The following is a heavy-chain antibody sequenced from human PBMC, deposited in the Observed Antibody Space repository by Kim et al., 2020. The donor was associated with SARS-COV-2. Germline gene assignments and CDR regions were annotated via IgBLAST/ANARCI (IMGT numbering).Heavy chain of an antibody. CDR1: GGSISSSSYY. CDR2: IYYSGST. V-gene: IGHV4-39*07. CDR3: ARDYAVAGNREFDY. D-gene: IGHD6-19*01. J-gene: IGHJ4*02. Sequence: SETLSLTCTVSGGSISSSSYYWGWIRQPPGKGLEWIGSIYYSGSTYYNPSLKSRVTISVDTSKNQFSLKLSSVTAADTAVYYCARDYAVAGNREFDYWGQGTLVTVSS.